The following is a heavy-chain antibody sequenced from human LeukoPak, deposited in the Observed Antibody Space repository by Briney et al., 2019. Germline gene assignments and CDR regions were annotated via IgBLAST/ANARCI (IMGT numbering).Heavy chain of an antibody. CDR3: AKEWGDQAAFDS. CDR2: IRYDGSNK. Sequence: GGTLTLTCAASGFTFSSYGLHWVRQAPGQGLEWVAFIRYDGSNKYYADSVKGRFTISRDNSKNTLYLQMISLRAEDTAVYYCAKEWGDQAAFDSWGQGTMVTVSS. J-gene: IGHJ3*02. D-gene: IGHD2-21*02. V-gene: IGHV3-30*02. CDR1: GFTFSSYG.